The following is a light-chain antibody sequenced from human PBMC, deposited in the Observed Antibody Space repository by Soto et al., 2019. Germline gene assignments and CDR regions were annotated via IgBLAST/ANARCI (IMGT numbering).Light chain of an antibody. CDR2: CAS. Sequence: EIVLTQSPGTLSLSQGERATLSCRASQSVSSTYLAWYQQKPGQAPRLLIYCASSRATVIPDRFSGSGSGTDFTLTISRLEPEDFAVYYCQQYGSSLRTFGPGTKVDIK. CDR3: QQYGSSLRT. J-gene: IGKJ3*01. CDR1: QSVSSTY. V-gene: IGKV3-20*01.